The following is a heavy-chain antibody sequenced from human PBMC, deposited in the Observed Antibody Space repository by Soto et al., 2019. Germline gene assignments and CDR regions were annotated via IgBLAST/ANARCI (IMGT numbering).Heavy chain of an antibody. CDR3: AKVFYYYDSSGYYYFDY. V-gene: IGHV3-23*01. CDR2: ISGSGSTI. J-gene: IGHJ4*02. CDR1: GFTFSSYA. D-gene: IGHD3-22*01. Sequence: EVQLLESGGGLVQPGGSLRLSCAASGFTFSSYAVSWVRQAPGKGPEWISSISGSGSTIYYADSGKGRFTISRDNSKNPLYLQMSSLRAEDTAVYYCAKVFYYYDSSGYYYFDYWGQGTLVTVSS.